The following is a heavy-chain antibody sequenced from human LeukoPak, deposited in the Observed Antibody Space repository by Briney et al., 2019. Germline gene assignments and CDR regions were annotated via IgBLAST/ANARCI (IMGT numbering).Heavy chain of an antibody. CDR3: AREGGYSGYDYWY. D-gene: IGHD5-12*01. CDR1: GGSISSYY. Sequence: PSETLSLTCTVSGGSISSYYWSWIRQPPGKGLEWIGYIYYSGSTNYNPSLKSRVTISVDTSKNQFSLKLSSMTAADTALYYCAREGGYSGYDYWYWGQGTLVTVSS. J-gene: IGHJ4*02. V-gene: IGHV4-59*01. CDR2: IYYSGST.